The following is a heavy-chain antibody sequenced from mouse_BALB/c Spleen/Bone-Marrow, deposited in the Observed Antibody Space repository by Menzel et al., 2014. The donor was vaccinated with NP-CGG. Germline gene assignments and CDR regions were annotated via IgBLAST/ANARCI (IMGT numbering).Heavy chain of an antibody. Sequence: VQLQQSGAELVRPGSSVKISCESSGFVFSTYWINWVKQRPGQGLELIGQIYPGDGDTDYNGKFKDKATLTADKSSNTAYMQLSSLTSEDSAVYFCARGEISVDYWGQGTTLTVSS. J-gene: IGHJ2*01. CDR3: ARGEISVDY. V-gene: IGHV1-80*01. CDR2: IYPGDGDT. CDR1: GFVFSTYW.